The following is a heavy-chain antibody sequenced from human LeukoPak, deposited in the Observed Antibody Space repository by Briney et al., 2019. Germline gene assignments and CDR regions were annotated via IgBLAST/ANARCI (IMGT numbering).Heavy chain of an antibody. J-gene: IGHJ5*02. CDR1: GFTFSSYG. V-gene: IGHV3-30*02. CDR2: IRYDGSNK. Sequence: GGSLRLSCAASGFTFSSYGMHWVRQAPGKGLEWVAFIRYDGSNKYYADSVKGRFTISRDNSKNTLYLQMNSLRAEDTAVYYCAKDGGRQYDFWSGQNWFDPWGQGTLVTVSS. D-gene: IGHD3-3*01. CDR3: AKDGGRQYDFWSGQNWFDP.